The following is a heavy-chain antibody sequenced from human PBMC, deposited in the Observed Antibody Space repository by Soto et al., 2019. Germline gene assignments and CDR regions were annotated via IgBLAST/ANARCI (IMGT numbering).Heavy chain of an antibody. CDR3: AREVLATSGYTWFHP. D-gene: IGHD5-18*01. Sequence: EGQLVESGGGLVQPGGSLRLSCAASGFTFSTYWMSWVRQAPGKGLEWVANINQDGSAMFFADCVKGRFIISRDNAKTSLYLQMNRLGAEDTAVYFCAREVLATSGYTWFHPWGEGNLVTVSS. CDR2: INQDGSAM. J-gene: IGHJ5*02. CDR1: GFTFSTYW. V-gene: IGHV3-7*01.